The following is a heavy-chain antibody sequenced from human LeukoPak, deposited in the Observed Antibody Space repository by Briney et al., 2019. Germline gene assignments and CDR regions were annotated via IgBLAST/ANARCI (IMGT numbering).Heavy chain of an antibody. CDR3: ARDCSSGWYFDY. V-gene: IGHV1-2*02. Sequence: ASVTVSCTSSAYTFTFYYLHRVRHAPGPGLEREGLTNINSGGTNYEQEFQVRVTMTSDTAISTAYMELSRLRSDDTAVYYFARDCSSGWYFDYWGQGTLVTVSS. J-gene: IGHJ4*02. CDR1: AYTFTFYY. CDR2: TNINSGGT. D-gene: IGHD6-19*01.